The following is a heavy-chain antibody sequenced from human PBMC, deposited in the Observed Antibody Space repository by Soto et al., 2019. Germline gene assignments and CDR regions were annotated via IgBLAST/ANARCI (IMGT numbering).Heavy chain of an antibody. Sequence: VIQAPGKGLEWVSSISSSSSYIYYADSVKGRFTISRDNAKNSLYLKMNSLRAEDTVVYYCAKADHGGNTGLAYWGQGTLVLVSP. CDR3: AKADHGGNTGLAY. D-gene: IGHD4-17*01. V-gene: IGHV3-21*01. J-gene: IGHJ4*02. CDR2: ISSSSSYI.